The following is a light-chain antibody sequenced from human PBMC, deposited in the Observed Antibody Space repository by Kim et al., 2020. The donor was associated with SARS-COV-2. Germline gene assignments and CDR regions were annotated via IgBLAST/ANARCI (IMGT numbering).Light chain of an antibody. V-gene: IGKV1-5*03. CDR1: QSVNTW. CDR3: QQYYIYWT. J-gene: IGKJ1*01. Sequence: DIQMTQSPSTLSASVGDRVTITCRASQSVNTWLAWYQQKSGKAPKLLIYRASNLESGVPSRFSGSGSGTQFTLTINSLQPDDFATYYCQQYYIYWTFGQGTKVDNK. CDR2: RAS.